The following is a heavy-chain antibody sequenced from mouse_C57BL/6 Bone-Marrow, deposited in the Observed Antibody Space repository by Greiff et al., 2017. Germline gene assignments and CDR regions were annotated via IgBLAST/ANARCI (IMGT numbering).Heavy chain of an antibody. CDR3: ARWDGYYTGFAY. V-gene: IGHV1-4*01. CDR1: GYTFTSYT. D-gene: IGHD2-3*01. CDR2: IYPGGGYT. J-gene: IGHJ3*01. Sequence: QVQLQQSGAELARPGASVQMSCKASGYTFTSYTMHWVKQRPGQGLEWIGYIYPGGGYTKFTSQFKDKATLTADKSSSTADMQLSSLTSEDSAVDYCARWDGYYTGFAYGGQGTLVTVSA.